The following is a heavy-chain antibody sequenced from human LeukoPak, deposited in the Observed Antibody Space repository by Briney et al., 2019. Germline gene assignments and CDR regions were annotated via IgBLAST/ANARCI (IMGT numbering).Heavy chain of an antibody. CDR1: GGTFHSHA. CDR3: ASRAYCSGHTCPSDAFDI. D-gene: IGHD2-21*01. Sequence: ASVKVSCKASGGTFHSHAISWVRQAPGQGLEWMGRINPLFGVTNYAQRFHGRVTLTADKSTNTVYMQLTSLRFEDTAVFYCASRAYCSGHTCPSDAFDIWGQGTMVTVSS. J-gene: IGHJ3*02. V-gene: IGHV1-69*04. CDR2: INPLFGVT.